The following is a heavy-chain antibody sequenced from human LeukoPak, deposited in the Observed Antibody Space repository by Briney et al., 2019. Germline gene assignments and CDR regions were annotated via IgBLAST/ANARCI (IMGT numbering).Heavy chain of an antibody. Sequence: SETLSLTCTVSGGSISSSSDYWGWIRQPPGKGLEWIGSIYYSGSTYYNPSLKSRVTISVDTSKNQFSLKLSSVTAADTAVYYCARGNYDILTGYYNVLDYWGQGTLVTVSS. CDR1: GGSISSSSDY. J-gene: IGHJ4*02. CDR2: IYYSGST. CDR3: ARGNYDILTGYYNVLDY. V-gene: IGHV4-39*01. D-gene: IGHD3-9*01.